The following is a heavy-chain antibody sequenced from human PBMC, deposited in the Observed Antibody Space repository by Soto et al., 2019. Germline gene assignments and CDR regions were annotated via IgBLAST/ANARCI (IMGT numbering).Heavy chain of an antibody. V-gene: IGHV2-70*01. CDR1: GFSLSTSGMC. CDR2: IDWDDDK. J-gene: IGHJ6*02. CDR3: ARSMVRGVIITNYYYGMDV. D-gene: IGHD3-10*01. Sequence: SGPTLVNPTQTPTLTCTFSGFSLSTSGMCVSWIRQPPGKALEWLALIDWDDDKYYSTSLKTRLTISKDTSKNQVVLTMTNMDPVDTATYYCARSMVRGVIITNYYYGMDVWGQGTTVTVSS.